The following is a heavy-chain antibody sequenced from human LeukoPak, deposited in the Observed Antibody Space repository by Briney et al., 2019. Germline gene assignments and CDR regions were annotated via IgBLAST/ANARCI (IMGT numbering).Heavy chain of an antibody. D-gene: IGHD6-13*01. CDR3: ARAGRVGAAGLFDS. Sequence: GGSLRLSCAASGFFVGSVYMNWVRQAPGKGLEWVSVIYAGGTTFYADSVEGRFTISRDNSKNTLYLQMNTLTAEDTAVYYCARAGRVGAAGLFDSWGQGSLVTVSS. CDR1: GFFVGSVY. CDR2: IYAGGTT. V-gene: IGHV3-66*01. J-gene: IGHJ4*02.